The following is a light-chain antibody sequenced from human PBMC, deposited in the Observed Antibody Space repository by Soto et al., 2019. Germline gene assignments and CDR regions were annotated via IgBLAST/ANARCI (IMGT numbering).Light chain of an antibody. J-gene: IGLJ2*01. Sequence: QSVLTQPTSASGTPGQRVTISCSGITSNIGSNTVNWYQQLPGTAPKLLIYSNDQRPSGVPDRFSGSKSGTSASLAISGLQSEDEADYYCAAWDDSLNGVVFGGGTKLTVL. CDR1: TSNIGSNT. CDR2: SND. V-gene: IGLV1-44*01. CDR3: AAWDDSLNGVV.